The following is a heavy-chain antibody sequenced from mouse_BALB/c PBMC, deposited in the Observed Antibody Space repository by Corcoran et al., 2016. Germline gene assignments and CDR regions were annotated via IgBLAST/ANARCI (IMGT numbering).Heavy chain of an antibody. CDR2: INPYNDGT. D-gene: IGHD3-2*01. CDR3: ASLDSSGYAMDY. Sequence: QLQQTRPELGKPGASLKMSCQASGSNYTSYVMHCVEQKPGKGLEWIGDINPYNDGTKYNEKFKGKATLTSDKSPSTAYMELSSLTSADSAGYSCASLDSSGYAMDYWGQGTSVTVSS. V-gene: IGHV1S136*01. J-gene: IGHJ4*01. CDR1: GSNYTSYV.